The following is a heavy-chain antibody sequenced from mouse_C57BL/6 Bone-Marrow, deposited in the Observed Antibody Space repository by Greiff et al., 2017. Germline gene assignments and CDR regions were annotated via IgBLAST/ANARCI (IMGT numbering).Heavy chain of an antibody. D-gene: IGHD2-14*01. CDR1: GYTFTDYN. CDR2: INPNNGGT. V-gene: IGHV1-18*01. CDR3: ASIGGAMDY. J-gene: IGHJ4*01. Sequence: VQLQQSGPELVKPGASVKIPCKASGYTFTDYNMDWVKQSHGKSLEWIGDINPNNGGTNYNQKFKGKATLTVDKSSSTAYMELRSLTSEDTAVYYCASIGGAMDYWGQGTSVTVSS.